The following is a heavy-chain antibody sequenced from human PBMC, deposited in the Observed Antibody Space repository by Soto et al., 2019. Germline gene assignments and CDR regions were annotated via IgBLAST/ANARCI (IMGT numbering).Heavy chain of an antibody. V-gene: IGHV3-33*01. CDR2: IWYDGSNK. Sequence: PGGSLRLSCAASGFTFSSYGMHWVRQAPGKGLEWVAVIWYDGSNKYYTDSVKGRFTVSRDNSKNTLYLQMNSLRAEDTAVYYCARAGHRSSGYPADYWGQGTLVTVSS. J-gene: IGHJ4*02. CDR3: ARAGHRSSGYPADY. D-gene: IGHD3-22*01. CDR1: GFTFSSYG.